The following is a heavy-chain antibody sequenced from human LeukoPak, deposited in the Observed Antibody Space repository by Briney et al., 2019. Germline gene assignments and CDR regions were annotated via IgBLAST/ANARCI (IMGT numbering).Heavy chain of an antibody. CDR2: VDHTGST. V-gene: IGHV4-59*01. Sequence: SETLSLTCSVSDDSITMYYWTWIRQPPGKGLEWIGYVDHTGSTNFNPSLKSRVTISVDTSKNQFSLKLSSVTAADTAVYYCAMSSSWYVRYFDLWGRGTLVTVSS. CDR3: AMSSSWYVRYFDL. J-gene: IGHJ2*01. D-gene: IGHD6-13*01. CDR1: DDSITMYY.